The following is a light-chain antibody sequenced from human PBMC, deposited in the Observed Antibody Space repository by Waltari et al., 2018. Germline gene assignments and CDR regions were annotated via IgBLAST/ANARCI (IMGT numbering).Light chain of an antibody. CDR2: AAS. Sequence: DIQMTQSPSSLSASVGDTVTVTCRASQNIRTHFNWYHQKPATAPKLLIYAASTLHRGVPSRFSASASGTDFTLTVTNLQPDDFAVYFCQQSFSSPWTFGQGTRV. CDR3: QQSFSSPWT. CDR1: QNIRTH. V-gene: IGKV1-39*01. J-gene: IGKJ1*01.